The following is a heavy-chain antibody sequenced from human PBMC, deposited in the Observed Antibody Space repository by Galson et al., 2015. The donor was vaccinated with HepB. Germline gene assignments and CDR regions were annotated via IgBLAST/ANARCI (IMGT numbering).Heavy chain of an antibody. CDR2: VTGDGENT. V-gene: IGHV3-23*01. CDR3: AKRHASCWFCFDC. CDR1: GFTFANYA. D-gene: IGHD6-19*01. J-gene: IGHJ5*01. Sequence: SLRLSCAASGFTFANYAMTWVRQPPGKGLEWVSTVTGDGENTFYADSVKGRFTVSRDNSRNTLYLQMNSLRAEDTALYYCAKRHASCWFCFDCWGQGSLVTVSS.